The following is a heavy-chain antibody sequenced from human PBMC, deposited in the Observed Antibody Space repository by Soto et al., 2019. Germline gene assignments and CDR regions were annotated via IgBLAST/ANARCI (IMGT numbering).Heavy chain of an antibody. CDR3: ATLVYDASSAREWFDT. CDR2: IYYRGST. J-gene: IGHJ5*02. V-gene: IGHV4-39*01. CDR1: GGPISSSSYY. D-gene: IGHD3-22*01. Sequence: SETLSLTCTFSGGPISSSSYYLGGSRQPRGKRLEWMGRIYYRGSTYYNPSLKRRVTISVDTSKNQFSLKRSSVTAADTAVYYCATLVYDASSAREWFDTWGTGTMGTV.